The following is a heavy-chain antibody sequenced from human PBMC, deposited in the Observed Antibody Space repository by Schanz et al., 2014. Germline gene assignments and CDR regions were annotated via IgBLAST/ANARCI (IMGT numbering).Heavy chain of an antibody. D-gene: IGHD3-10*01. Sequence: DVQLLESGGGLVQPGGSLRLSCAASGFTFSIYAMHWVRQAPGKGLEYVSAISHDGYSTYYADSVKGRFTISRDNSKNTLYLQMSSLTTEDTAVYYCAKGRFGELSAFDIWGQGTMVTVSS. CDR3: AKGRFGELSAFDI. V-gene: IGHV3-64D*06. CDR2: ISHDGYST. CDR1: GFTFSIYA. J-gene: IGHJ3*02.